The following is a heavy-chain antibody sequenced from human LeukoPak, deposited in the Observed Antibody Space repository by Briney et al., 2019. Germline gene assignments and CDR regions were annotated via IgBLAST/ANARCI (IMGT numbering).Heavy chain of an antibody. J-gene: IGHJ4*02. CDR3: AREYVDTAMVPTFDY. CDR2: INPNSGGT. V-gene: IGHV1-2*02. D-gene: IGHD5-18*01. Sequence: GASVKVSCKASGYTFTGYYMHWVRQAPGQGLEWMGWINPNSGGTNHAQKFQGRVTMTRDTSISTAYMELSRLRSDDTAVYYCAREYVDTAMVPTFDYWGQGTLVTVSS. CDR1: GYTFTGYY.